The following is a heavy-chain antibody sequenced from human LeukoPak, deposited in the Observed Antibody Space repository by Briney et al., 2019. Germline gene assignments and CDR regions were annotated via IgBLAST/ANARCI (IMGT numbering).Heavy chain of an antibody. D-gene: IGHD1-1*01. CDR2: IIPIFGTA. CDR1: GYTLTELS. Sequence: SVKVSCKVSGYTLTELSMHWVRQAPGQGLEWMGGIIPIFGTANYAQKFQGRVTITADESTSTAYMELSGLGSEDTAVYYCARDRLSVSPGQRMNWFDPWGQGTLVTVSS. J-gene: IGHJ5*02. V-gene: IGHV1-69*13. CDR3: ARDRLSVSPGQRMNWFDP.